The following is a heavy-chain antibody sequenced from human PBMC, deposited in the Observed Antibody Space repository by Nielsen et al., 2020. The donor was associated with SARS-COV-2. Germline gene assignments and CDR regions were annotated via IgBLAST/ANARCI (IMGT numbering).Heavy chain of an antibody. CDR2: IKQDGSEK. V-gene: IGHV3-7*03. CDR1: GFTFTNAW. J-gene: IGHJ4*02. D-gene: IGHD6-19*01. Sequence: GESLKISCAAFGFTFTNAWMSWVRQAPGKGLEWVANIKQDGSEKYYVDSVKGRFTISRDNAKNSLYLQMNSLRAEDTAVYYCARVYSSGWYWGQGTLVTVSS. CDR3: ARVYSSGWY.